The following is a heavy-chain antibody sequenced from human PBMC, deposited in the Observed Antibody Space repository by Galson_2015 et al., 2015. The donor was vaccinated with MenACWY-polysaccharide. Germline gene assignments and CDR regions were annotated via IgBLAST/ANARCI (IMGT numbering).Heavy chain of an antibody. J-gene: IGHJ4*02. D-gene: IGHD4-17*01. CDR1: GFTFSSFA. CDR3: AKDAGTSLGDYAWGTFDY. V-gene: IGHV3-23*01. CDR2: ISANGGST. Sequence: SLRLSCAASGFTFSSFAMSWVRQAPGKGLEWVSGISANGGSTVYVDSVKGRFTISRDNSQNTLYLQVNILRAEDTAVYYCAKDAGTSLGDYAWGTFDYWGQGTLVTVSS.